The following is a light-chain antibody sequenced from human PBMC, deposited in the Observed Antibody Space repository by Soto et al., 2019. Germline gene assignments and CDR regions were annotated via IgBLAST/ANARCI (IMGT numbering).Light chain of an antibody. J-gene: IGLJ1*01. V-gene: IGLV2-14*01. CDR2: EVT. CDR3: SSFTSRFTFV. Sequence: LTQPASVSGSPGQSIAISCTGTRSDVGAYNYVSWYQQHPGKAPKLMISEVTNRPSGVSDRFSGSKSGNTASLTISGLQAEDEADYYCSSFTSRFTFVFGTGTKVTV. CDR1: RSDVGAYNY.